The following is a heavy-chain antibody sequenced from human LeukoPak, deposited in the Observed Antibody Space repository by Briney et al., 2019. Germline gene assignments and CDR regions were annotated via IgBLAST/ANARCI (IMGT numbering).Heavy chain of an antibody. V-gene: IGHV4-4*07. J-gene: IGHJ6*03. Sequence: SETLSLTFTVSGGSISSYYWSWIRQPAGKGLEWIGRIYTSGSTNYNPSLKSRVTMSVDTSKNQFSLKLSSVTAADTAVYYCARDIPTRGYSYGYAHYYYYMDVWGKGTTVTVSS. CDR3: ARDIPTRGYSYGYAHYYYYMDV. D-gene: IGHD5-18*01. CDR1: GGSISSYY. CDR2: IYTSGST.